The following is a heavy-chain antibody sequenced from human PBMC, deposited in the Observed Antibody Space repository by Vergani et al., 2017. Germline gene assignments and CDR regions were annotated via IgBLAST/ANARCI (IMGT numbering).Heavy chain of an antibody. CDR3: ARDRRGSLQTHRGYYYDSSGYWWFDP. D-gene: IGHD3-22*01. CDR2: IIPIFGTA. V-gene: IGHV1-69*01. J-gene: IGHJ5*02. CDR1: GGTFSSYA. Sequence: QVQLVQSGAEVKKPGSSVKVSCKASGGTFSSYAISWVRQAPGQGLEWMGGIIPIFGTANYAQKFQGRVTITADESTSTAYMELSSLRSEDTAVYYCARDRRGSLQTHRGYYYDSSGYWWFDPWGQGTLVTVSS.